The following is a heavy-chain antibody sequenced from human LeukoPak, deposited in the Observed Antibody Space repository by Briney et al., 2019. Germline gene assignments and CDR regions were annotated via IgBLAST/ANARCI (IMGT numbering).Heavy chain of an antibody. V-gene: IGHV1-69*06. CDR3: ARSVAAEVPFDY. CDR2: IIPIFGTA. Sequence: ASVKVSCKASGGTFSSYAISWVRQAPGQGLEWMGGIIPIFGTANYAQKFQGRVTITADKSTSTAYMELSSLRSEDTAVYYCARSVAAEVPFDYWGQGTLVTVSS. J-gene: IGHJ4*02. D-gene: IGHD6-25*01. CDR1: GGTFSSYA.